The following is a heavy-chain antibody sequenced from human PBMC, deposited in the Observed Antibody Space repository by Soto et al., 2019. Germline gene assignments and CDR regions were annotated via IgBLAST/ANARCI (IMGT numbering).Heavy chain of an antibody. CDR3: AGAWVVVTARDN. CDR2: INAGNGNT. D-gene: IGHD2-21*02. J-gene: IGHJ4*02. V-gene: IGHV1-3*05. Sequence: QVQLVQSGAEEKKPGASVKVSCKASGYTFTSYAMHWVRQAPGQRLEWMGWINAGNGNTKYSQKFQGRVTITRDTAASIAYMELSSLRSDDTAVYYCAGAWVVVTARDNGGQGTLVTVSS. CDR1: GYTFTSYA.